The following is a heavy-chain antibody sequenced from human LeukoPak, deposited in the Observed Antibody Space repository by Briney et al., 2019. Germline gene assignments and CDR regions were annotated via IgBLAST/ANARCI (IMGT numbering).Heavy chain of an antibody. CDR3: ARGGNYGDYDGYFDY. CDR1: GVSISSSNW. D-gene: IGHD4-17*01. CDR2: VYHSGST. J-gene: IGHJ4*02. Sequence: SETLSLTCAVSGVSISSSNWWSWVRQPPGKGLEWIGEVYHSGSTNYNPSLESRVTILVDKSKNQFSLKLSSVTAADTAVYYCARGGNYGDYDGYFDYWGQGTLVTVSS. V-gene: IGHV4-4*02.